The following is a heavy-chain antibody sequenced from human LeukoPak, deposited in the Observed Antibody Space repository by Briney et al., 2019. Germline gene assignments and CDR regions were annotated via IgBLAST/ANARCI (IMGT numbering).Heavy chain of an antibody. CDR2: IYSGGST. CDR3: ARAAPYYYDSSGYSAFDS. CDR1: GFTVSSNY. D-gene: IGHD3-22*01. J-gene: IGHJ3*02. V-gene: IGHV3-66*01. Sequence: QAGGSLRLSCAASGFTVSSNYMSWVRQAPGKGLEWVSVIYSGGSTYYADSVKGRFTISRDNSKNTLYLQMNSLRAEDTAVYYCARAAPYYYDSSGYSAFDSWGQGTMVSVSA.